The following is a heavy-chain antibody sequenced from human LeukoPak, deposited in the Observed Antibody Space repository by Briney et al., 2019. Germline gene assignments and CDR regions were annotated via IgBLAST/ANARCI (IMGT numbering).Heavy chain of an antibody. V-gene: IGHV5-51*01. CDR1: GYSFTSYW. CDR3: ARHQVEKDAFDI. D-gene: IGHD2-15*01. CDR2: IYPGDSDT. Sequence: TTGESLKISCKDSGYSFTSYWIGWVRQMPGKGLEWMGIIYPGDSDTRYSPSFQGQVTISADKSISTAYLQWSSLKASDTAMYYCARHQVEKDAFDIWGQGTMVTVSS. J-gene: IGHJ3*02.